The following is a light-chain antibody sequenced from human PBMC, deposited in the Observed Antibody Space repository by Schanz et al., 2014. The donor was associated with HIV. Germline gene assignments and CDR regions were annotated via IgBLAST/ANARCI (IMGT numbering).Light chain of an antibody. Sequence: DIVMTQSPDSLAVSLGERATIHCKSSRSVLYSFNNENYLAWYQQKPGQPPKLLFYWASTRESGVPDRFSGSGSGTDFTLTISSLQAEDVAVYYCQQYYSTPWTFGQGTKVEIK. CDR1: RSVLYSFNNENY. CDR3: QQYYSTPWT. CDR2: WAS. J-gene: IGKJ1*01. V-gene: IGKV4-1*01.